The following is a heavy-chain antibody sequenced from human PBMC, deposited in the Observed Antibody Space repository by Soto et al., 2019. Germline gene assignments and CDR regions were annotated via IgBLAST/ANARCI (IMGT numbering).Heavy chain of an antibody. D-gene: IGHD2-2*01. CDR3: ARDPSIVLVPAATYYYYYYGMDV. J-gene: IGHJ6*02. CDR1: GFTFSSYW. V-gene: IGHV3-7*01. Sequence: GGSLRLSCAASGFTFSSYWMSWVRQAPGKGLEWVANIKQDGSEKYYVDSVKGRFTISRDNAKNSLYLQMNSLRAEDTAVYYCARDPSIVLVPAATYYYYYYGMDVWGQGTTVTVTS. CDR2: IKQDGSEK.